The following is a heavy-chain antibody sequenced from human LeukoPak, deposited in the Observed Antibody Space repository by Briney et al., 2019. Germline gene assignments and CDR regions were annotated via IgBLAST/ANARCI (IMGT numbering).Heavy chain of an antibody. D-gene: IGHD5-18*01. CDR2: IYYSGST. CDR3: ARLYSYGPLFDALDI. J-gene: IGHJ3*02. V-gene: IGHV4-39*01. Sequence: SETLSLTCTVSGGSISSSSYYWGWIRQPPGKGLEWIGSIYYSGSTYYNPSLKSRVTISVDTSRNQFSLKLSSVTAADTAVYYCARLYSYGPLFDALDIWGQGTMVTVSS. CDR1: GGSISSSSYY.